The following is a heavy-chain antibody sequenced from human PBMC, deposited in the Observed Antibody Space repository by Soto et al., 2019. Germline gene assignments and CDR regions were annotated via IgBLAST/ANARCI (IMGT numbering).Heavy chain of an antibody. CDR2: ISSSSSYI. J-gene: IGHJ4*02. D-gene: IGHD6-13*01. CDR1: GFTFSSYS. CDR3: ARDPRAVKAEAGIDY. V-gene: IGHV3-21*01. Sequence: GGSLRLACAASGFTFSSYSMNWVRQAPGKGLEWVSSISSSSSYIYYADSVKGRFTISRDNAKNSLYLQMNSLRAEDTAVYYCARDPRAVKAEAGIDYWGQGTLVTVSS.